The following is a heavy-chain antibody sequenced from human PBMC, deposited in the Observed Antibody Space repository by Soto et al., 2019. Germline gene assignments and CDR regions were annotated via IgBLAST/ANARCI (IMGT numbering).Heavy chain of an antibody. D-gene: IGHD6-13*01. CDR1: GGTFSSYT. Sequence: QVQLVQSGAEVKKPGSSVKVSCKAAGGTFSSYTMSWVRQAPGQGLEWMGRIIPILGIANYAQKFQGRVTITADKSTSTAYMELSSLRSEDTAVYYCAREMYSSRFGRPGYYYMDVWGKGTTVTVS. CDR3: AREMYSSRFGRPGYYYMDV. J-gene: IGHJ6*03. CDR2: IIPILGIA. V-gene: IGHV1-69*08.